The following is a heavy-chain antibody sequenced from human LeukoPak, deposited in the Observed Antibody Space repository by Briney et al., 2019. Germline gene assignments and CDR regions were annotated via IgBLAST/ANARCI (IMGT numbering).Heavy chain of an antibody. CDR3: ARGYFDWLHTNWFDP. Sequence: SETLSLTCAVYGGSFSGYYWSWIRQPPGKGLEWIGEINHSGSTNYNPSLKSRVTISVDTSKNQFSLKLSSVTAADTAVYYCARGYFDWLHTNWFDPWGQGTLVTVSS. J-gene: IGHJ5*02. V-gene: IGHV4-34*01. CDR2: INHSGST. CDR1: GGSFSGYY. D-gene: IGHD3-9*01.